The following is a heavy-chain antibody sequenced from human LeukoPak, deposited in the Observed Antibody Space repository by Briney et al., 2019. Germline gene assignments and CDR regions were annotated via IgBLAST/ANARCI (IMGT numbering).Heavy chain of an antibody. CDR2: IKQDGSEK. CDR3: ARDISYDILTGLDY. J-gene: IGHJ4*02. V-gene: IGHV3-7*01. Sequence: GGSLRLSCAASGFTFSSYWMSWVRQAPGKGLEWVANIKQDGSEKYYVDSVKGRFTISRDNAKNSLYLQMNSLRAEDTAVYYCARDISYDILTGLDYWGQGTLVTVSS. D-gene: IGHD3-9*01. CDR1: GFTFSSYW.